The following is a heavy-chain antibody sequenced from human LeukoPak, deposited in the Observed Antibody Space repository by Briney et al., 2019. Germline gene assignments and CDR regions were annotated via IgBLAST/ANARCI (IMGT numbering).Heavy chain of an antibody. D-gene: IGHD6-19*01. CDR3: TRVQAGRSGLMDV. J-gene: IGHJ6*02. V-gene: IGHV3-74*01. Sequence: PGGSLRLSCAASGFTLSNYWMHWVSQAPGEGLVWVSRVDPDGTTTNYADSVTGRFTTSRDNAKNTLYLQMNSLRAEDTALYYCTRVQAGRSGLMDVWGRGTTVTVSS. CDR1: GFTLSNYW. CDR2: VDPDGTTT.